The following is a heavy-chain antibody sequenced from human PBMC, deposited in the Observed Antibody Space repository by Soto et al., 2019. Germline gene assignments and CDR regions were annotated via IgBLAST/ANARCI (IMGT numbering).Heavy chain of an antibody. CDR2: ISGSGGST. Sequence: LRLSCAASGFTFSSYAMSWVRQAPGKGLEWVSAISGSGGSTYYADSVKGRFTISRDNSKNTLYLQMNSLRAEDTAVYYCAKPGYYYDSSGYRYWGQGTLVTVSS. J-gene: IGHJ4*02. V-gene: IGHV3-23*01. CDR1: GFTFSSYA. D-gene: IGHD3-22*01. CDR3: AKPGYYYDSSGYRY.